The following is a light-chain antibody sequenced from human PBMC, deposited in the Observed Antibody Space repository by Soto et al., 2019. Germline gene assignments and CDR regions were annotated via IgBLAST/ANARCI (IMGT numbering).Light chain of an antibody. CDR1: QSISRW. V-gene: IGKV1-5*01. Sequence: DIQMTQSPSTLSASLGDRVTITCRASQSISRWLAWYQQKPGKAPKLLISDVSNLERGVPSRFSGSGSGTEFTLTVSSLETDDVATYYCQQYSSYASLGQGTKVDI. CDR2: DVS. CDR3: QQYSSYAS. J-gene: IGKJ1*01.